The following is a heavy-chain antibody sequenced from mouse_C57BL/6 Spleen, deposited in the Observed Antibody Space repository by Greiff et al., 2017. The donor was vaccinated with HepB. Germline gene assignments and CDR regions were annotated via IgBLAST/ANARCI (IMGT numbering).Heavy chain of an antibody. CDR2: INPNNGGT. J-gene: IGHJ2*01. CDR3: AREGVYYGNFDYYFDY. Sequence: VQLQQSGPELVKPGASVKMSCKASGYTFTDYNMHWVKQSHGKSLEWIGYINPNNGGTSYNQKFKGKATLTVNKSSSTAYMELRSLTSEDSAVYYCAREGVYYGNFDYYFDYWGQGTTLTVSS. D-gene: IGHD2-1*01. CDR1: GYTFTDYN. V-gene: IGHV1-22*01.